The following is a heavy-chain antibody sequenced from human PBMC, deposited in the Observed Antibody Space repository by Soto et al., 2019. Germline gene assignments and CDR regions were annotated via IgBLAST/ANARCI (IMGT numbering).Heavy chain of an antibody. V-gene: IGHV3-48*01. D-gene: IGHD3-10*01. CDR2: ISRSSSTI. J-gene: IGHJ5*02. CDR1: GFTFSSYS. Sequence: EVQLVESGGGLVQPGGFLRLSCAASGFTFSSYSMDWVRQSPAKGLEWVSYISRSSSTIYYADSVKGRFTISRDNAKNSLYLHMNGLRAEDTAVYYCARDDAAGWFDPWGKGSLGTVSS. CDR3: ARDDAAGWFDP.